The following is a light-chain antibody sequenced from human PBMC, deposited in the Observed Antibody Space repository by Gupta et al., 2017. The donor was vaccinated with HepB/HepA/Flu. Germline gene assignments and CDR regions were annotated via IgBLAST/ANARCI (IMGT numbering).Light chain of an antibody. CDR2: AAS. V-gene: IGKV1-27*01. Sequence: DIQMTQSPSSLSAAVGDRVTITRRASQRTGKYLAWYQQKPGKVPKPLIYAASTLQLGVPSRCSGSSSETEFTLTIRSLQAEDDATYYCQKYNTAPYTFGQGTKLEI. J-gene: IGKJ2*01. CDR1: QRTGKY. CDR3: QKYNTAPYT.